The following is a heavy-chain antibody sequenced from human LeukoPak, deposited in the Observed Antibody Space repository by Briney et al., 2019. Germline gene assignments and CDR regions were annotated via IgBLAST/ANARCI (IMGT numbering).Heavy chain of an antibody. Sequence: PSETLSLTCTVSGGSISSCYWSWIRQPAGKGLEWIGRIYTSGSTNYNPSLKSRVIMSVDTSKNQFSLKLSSVTAADTAVYYCARVVVVVAATLHAFDIWGQGTMVTVSS. V-gene: IGHV4-4*07. CDR2: IYTSGST. CDR1: GGSISSCY. D-gene: IGHD2-15*01. J-gene: IGHJ3*02. CDR3: ARVVVVVAATLHAFDI.